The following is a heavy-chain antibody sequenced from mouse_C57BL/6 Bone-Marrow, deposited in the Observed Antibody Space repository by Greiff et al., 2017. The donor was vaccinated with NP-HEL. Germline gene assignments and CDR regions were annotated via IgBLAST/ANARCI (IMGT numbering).Heavy chain of an antibody. CDR3: ARWSIYYDYDVAH. CDR2: IYPRSGNT. D-gene: IGHD2-4*01. Sequence: VQLQQSGAELARPGASVKLSCKASGYTFTSYGISWVKQRPGQGLEWIGEIYPRSGNTYYNEKFKGKATLTADKSSSTAYMELRSLTSEDSAVYFCARWSIYYDYDVAHWGQGTTLTVSS. CDR1: GYTFTSYG. J-gene: IGHJ2*01. V-gene: IGHV1-81*01.